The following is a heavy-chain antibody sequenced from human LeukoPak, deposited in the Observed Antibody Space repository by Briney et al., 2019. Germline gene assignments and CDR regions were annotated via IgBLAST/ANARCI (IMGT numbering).Heavy chain of an antibody. Sequence: RPSETLSLTCTVSGASFNSDDQYWNWIRQSPGKGLEWIGSIHPSGMLYNNPSLESRVTMSRDTPKNQFSLNLNSVTAADTAVYFCSRGLDSRKLGYWGQGILVTVSP. CDR3: SRGLDSRKLGY. D-gene: IGHD3-22*01. J-gene: IGHJ4*02. CDR1: GASFNSDDQY. CDR2: IHPSGML. V-gene: IGHV4-31*03.